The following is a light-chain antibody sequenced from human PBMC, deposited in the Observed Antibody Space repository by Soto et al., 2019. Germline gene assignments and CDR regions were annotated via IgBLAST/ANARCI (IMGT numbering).Light chain of an antibody. CDR2: AAS. CDR1: QSISNY. Sequence: DIQMTQSPSSLSASVGDRVTITCRASQSISNYLNWYQQKPGKAPMLLIYAASSLHSGVPSRFSGSGSGTDFTLTISSLQPEDFATYYCQQSYITLWTFGQGTKVEIK. CDR3: QQSYITLWT. V-gene: IGKV1-39*01. J-gene: IGKJ1*01.